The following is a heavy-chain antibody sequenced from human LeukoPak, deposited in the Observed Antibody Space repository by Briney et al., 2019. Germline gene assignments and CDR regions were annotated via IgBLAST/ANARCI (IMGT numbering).Heavy chain of an antibody. V-gene: IGHV3-15*01. Sequence: GGSLRLSCAASGFTFSSAWMSWVRQAPGKGLEWVGRIKSKTDGCTTDYAAPVKGRFTISRDDSKNTLYLQMNSLKTEDTAVYYCTTLHGAMGVYWFDPWGQGTLVTVSS. D-gene: IGHD2-8*02. CDR1: GFTFSSAW. J-gene: IGHJ5*02. CDR3: TTLHGAMGVYWFDP. CDR2: IKSKTDGCTT.